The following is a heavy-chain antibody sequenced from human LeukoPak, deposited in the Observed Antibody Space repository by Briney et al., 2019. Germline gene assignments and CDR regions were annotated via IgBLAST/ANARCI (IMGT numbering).Heavy chain of an antibody. CDR1: GYTFTSYG. CDR2: MNPNSGNT. J-gene: IGHJ6*03. Sequence: ASVKVSCKASGYTFTSYGISWVRQAPGQGLEWMGWMNPNSGNTGYAQKFQGRVTMTRNTSISTAYMELSSLRSEDTAVYYCARGNIVVVPAAMGYYYYYMDVWGKGTTVTVSS. D-gene: IGHD2-2*01. CDR3: ARGNIVVVPAAMGYYYYYMDV. V-gene: IGHV1-8*02.